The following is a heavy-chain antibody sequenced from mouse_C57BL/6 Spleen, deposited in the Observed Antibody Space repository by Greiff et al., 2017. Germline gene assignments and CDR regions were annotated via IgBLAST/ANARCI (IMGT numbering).Heavy chain of an antibody. CDR2: FRNGGGST. Sequence: EVKLVESGGGLVQPGGSLKLSCAASGFTFSDYYMYWVRQTPEKRLEWVAYFRNGGGSTYYPDTVKGRFTISRDNAKNTLYLQMSRLKSEDTAMYYCARQGLGGRYFDVWGTGTTVTVSS. V-gene: IGHV5-12*01. CDR3: ARQGLGGRYFDV. J-gene: IGHJ1*03. D-gene: IGHD3-3*01. CDR1: GFTFSDYY.